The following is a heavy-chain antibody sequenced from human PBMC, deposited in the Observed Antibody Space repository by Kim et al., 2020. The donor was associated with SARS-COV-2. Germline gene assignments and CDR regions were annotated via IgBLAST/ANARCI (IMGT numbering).Heavy chain of an antibody. V-gene: IGHV3-48*02. J-gene: IGHJ4*02. CDR2: ISSRSSTI. Sequence: GGSLRLSCAASGFTFRSYSMNWVRQAPGQGLEWVSYISSRSSTIYYADSVKGRFTISRDNAKNSLYLQMNSLRDEDTAVYYCAREGLGYCTNGVCDAAFDYWGQGTLVTVSS. D-gene: IGHD2-8*01. CDR3: AREGLGYCTNGVCDAAFDY. CDR1: GFTFRSYS.